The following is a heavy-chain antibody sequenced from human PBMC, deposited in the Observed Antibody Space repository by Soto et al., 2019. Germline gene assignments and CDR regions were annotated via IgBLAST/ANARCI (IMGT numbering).Heavy chain of an antibody. Sequence: SETLSLTCTVSGGSISSSSYYWGWIRQPPGKGLEWIGSVYDSGSTYYNPSLKSRVTISTDTSTNQFSLKLSSVTAADTAVYYCAGPMAARFDYWGQGTLVTVSS. D-gene: IGHD6-6*01. CDR3: AGPMAARFDY. CDR2: VYDSGST. J-gene: IGHJ4*02. CDR1: GGSISSSSYY. V-gene: IGHV4-39*07.